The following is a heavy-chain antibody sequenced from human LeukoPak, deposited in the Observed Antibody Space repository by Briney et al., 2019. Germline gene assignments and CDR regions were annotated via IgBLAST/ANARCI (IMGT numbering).Heavy chain of an antibody. CDR3: XXXDPTFLFLYFDL. J-gene: IGHJ2*01. CDR1: GGSISSSSYY. Sequence: PSETLSLTCTVSGGSISSSSYYWGWIRQPPGKGLEWLGYIYYSGNTNYNPSLKSRVTISVDRSKNQFSLKLSSVTAADTAIYXXXXXDPTFLFLYFDLWGRGTLVTVSS. D-gene: IGHD3-16*01. CDR2: IYYSGNT. V-gene: IGHV4-61*05.